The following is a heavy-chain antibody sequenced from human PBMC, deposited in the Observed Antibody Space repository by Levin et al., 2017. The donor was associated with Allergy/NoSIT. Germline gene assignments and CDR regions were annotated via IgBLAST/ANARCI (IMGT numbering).Heavy chain of an antibody. V-gene: IGHV3-48*01. CDR3: ARDYGTAGTGYFDL. Sequence: PGESLKISCAASGFTFSSYSMNWVRQAPGKGLEWVSYISSSSSTIYYADSVKGRFTISRDNAKNSLYLQMNSLRAEDTAVYYCARDYGTAGTGYFDLWGRGTLVTVSS. J-gene: IGHJ2*01. CDR2: ISSSSSTI. CDR1: GFTFSSYS. D-gene: IGHD6-13*01.